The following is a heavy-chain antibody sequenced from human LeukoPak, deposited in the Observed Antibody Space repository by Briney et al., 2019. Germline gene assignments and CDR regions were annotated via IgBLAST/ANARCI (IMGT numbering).Heavy chain of an antibody. D-gene: IGHD4-23*01. J-gene: IGHJ4*02. CDR1: GFTFSSYS. CDR3: ARYYGGGASDY. Sequence: GGSLRLSCAASGFTFSSYSMNWVRQAPGKGLEWVSSISSSSYIYYADSVKGRFTISRDNAKNSLYLQMNSLRAEDTAVYYCARYYGGGASDYWGQGTLVTVSS. CDR2: ISSSSYI. V-gene: IGHV3-21*01.